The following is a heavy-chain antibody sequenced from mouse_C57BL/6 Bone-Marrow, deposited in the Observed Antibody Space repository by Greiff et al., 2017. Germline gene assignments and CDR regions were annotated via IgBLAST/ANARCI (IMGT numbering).Heavy chain of an antibody. CDR2: INPYNGGT. CDR1: GYKFTDYY. CDR3: EKRVYYYCSSTRHYFDY. Sequence: VQLQQSGPVLVKPGASVKMSCKASGYKFTDYYMNWVKQSHGKSLEWIGVINPYNGGTSYNQKFKGKATLTVDKSSSTAYMELNSLTSEDSAVYYCEKRVYYYCSSTRHYFDYWGQGTTLTVSS. J-gene: IGHJ2*01. V-gene: IGHV1-19*01. D-gene: IGHD1-1*01.